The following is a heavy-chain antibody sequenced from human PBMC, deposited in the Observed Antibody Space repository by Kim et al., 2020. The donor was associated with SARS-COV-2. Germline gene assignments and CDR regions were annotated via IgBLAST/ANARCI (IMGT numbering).Heavy chain of an antibody. Sequence: ASVKVSCKASGYTFTSYGISWVRQAPGQGLEGMGWISAYNGNTNYAQKLQDRVTMTTDTTTSTAYMELRRLRSDDTAVYYCARVECRRMDYWGQGTLVTVSS. CDR1: GYTFTSYG. D-gene: IGHD3-3*01. CDR3: ARVECRRMDY. CDR2: ISAYNGNT. J-gene: IGHJ4*02. V-gene: IGHV1-18*01.